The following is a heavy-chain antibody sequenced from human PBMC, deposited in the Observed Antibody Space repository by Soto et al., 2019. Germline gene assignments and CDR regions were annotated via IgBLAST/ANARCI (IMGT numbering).Heavy chain of an antibody. CDR2: INSDGSST. V-gene: IGHV3-74*01. CDR3: ARDPSSCLDS. Sequence: EVQLVESGGDLVQPGGSLRLSCAVSGFTFSSYWMHWVRQAPGKGLVWVSRINSDGSSTSYGDSVKGRFIISRDNAKNTLYLQMSSLRVEDTAVYYCARDPSSCLDSWGQGTLVTVSS. D-gene: IGHD6-13*01. J-gene: IGHJ4*02. CDR1: GFTFSSYW.